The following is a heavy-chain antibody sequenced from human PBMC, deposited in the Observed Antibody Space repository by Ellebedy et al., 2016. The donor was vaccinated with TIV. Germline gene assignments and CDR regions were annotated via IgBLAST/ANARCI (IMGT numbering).Heavy chain of an antibody. J-gene: IGHJ4*01. V-gene: IGHV3-23*01. CDR2: IGPSGASGAST. CDR3: TSPAVGHTTGCCRYYFDY. D-gene: IGHD1-1*01. Sequence: GESLKISCAASGFTFSSYAMNWVRQAPGKGLEWVSGIGPSGASGASTYFADSVKGRFTISTDSSKNTLYLQMNSRRAEDTAVNYSTSPAVGHTTGCCRYYFDYWGLGTLVTVSS. CDR1: GFTFSSYA.